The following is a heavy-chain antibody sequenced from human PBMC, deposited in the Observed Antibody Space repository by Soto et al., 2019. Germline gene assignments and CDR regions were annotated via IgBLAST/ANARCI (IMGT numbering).Heavy chain of an antibody. Sequence: QVQLVQSGAEVKKPGSSVKVSCKASGGTFSSYAISWVRQAPGQGLEWMGGIIPIFGTENYAQKFQGRVMITADESTSTAYMELSSLRSDETAVYYCASNRRGTTTVTIAYCCGMDVWGQGTTVTVSS. CDR1: GGTFSSYA. CDR3: ASNRRGTTTVTIAYCCGMDV. V-gene: IGHV1-69*01. D-gene: IGHD4-17*01. J-gene: IGHJ6*02. CDR2: IIPIFGTE.